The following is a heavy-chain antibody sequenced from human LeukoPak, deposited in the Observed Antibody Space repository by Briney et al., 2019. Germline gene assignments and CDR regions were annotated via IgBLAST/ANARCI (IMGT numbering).Heavy chain of an antibody. J-gene: IGHJ4*02. CDR2: TYYRSKWYN. Sequence: SQTLSLTCAISGDSVSSNSAAWNWIRQSPSRGLEWLGRTYYRSKWYNEYAVSVKSRIIINPDTSKNQFSLKLSSVTAADTAVYYCARRCRGSGGSCFDYWGQGTLVTVSS. CDR1: GDSVSSNSAA. V-gene: IGHV6-1*01. CDR3: ARRCRGSGGSCFDY. D-gene: IGHD2-15*01.